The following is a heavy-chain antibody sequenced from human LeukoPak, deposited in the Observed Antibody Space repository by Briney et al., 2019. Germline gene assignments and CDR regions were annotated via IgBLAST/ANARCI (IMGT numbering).Heavy chain of an antibody. CDR3: ARRGYSSGWYVSYYYYMDV. CDR1: GGSISSGSYY. J-gene: IGHJ6*03. CDR2: IYTSGST. V-gene: IGHV4-61*02. Sequence: SQTLSLTCTVSGGSISSGSYYWSWIRQPAGKGLEWIGRIYTSGSTNYNPYLKSRVTISVDTSKNQFSLKLSSVTAADTAVYYCARRGYSSGWYVSYYYYMDVWGKGTTVTISS. D-gene: IGHD6-19*01.